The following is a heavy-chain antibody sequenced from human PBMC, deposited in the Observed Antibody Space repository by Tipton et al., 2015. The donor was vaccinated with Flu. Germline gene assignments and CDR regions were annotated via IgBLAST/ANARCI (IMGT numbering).Heavy chain of an antibody. CDR3: ARDIATYSTSYGMDV. CDR2: INPNSGGT. Sequence: QLVQSGAEVKKPGASVKVSCKASGYTFTGYYMHWVRQAPGQGLEWMGRINPNSGGTNYAQKFQGRVTMTRDTSISTAYMELSRLRSDDTAVYYCARDIATYSTSYGMDVWGQGTTVTVSS. D-gene: IGHD4-11*01. V-gene: IGHV1-2*06. CDR1: GYTFTGYY. J-gene: IGHJ6*02.